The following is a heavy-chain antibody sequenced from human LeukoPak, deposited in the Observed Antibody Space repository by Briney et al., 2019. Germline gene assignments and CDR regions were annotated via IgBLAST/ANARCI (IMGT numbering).Heavy chain of an antibody. CDR3: AGDSGYYQGPRWFDP. Sequence: SETLSLTCGVSGGSLSFYYWSWIRQSPGKGLEWIAEISQNGDSNYNMSLKSRVTISLDKSKNQVSLKLNSVTAADTAVYYCAGDSGYYQGPRWFDPWGQGTLVTVSS. CDR1: GGSLSFYY. CDR2: ISQNGDS. V-gene: IGHV4-34*01. D-gene: IGHD3-22*01. J-gene: IGHJ5*02.